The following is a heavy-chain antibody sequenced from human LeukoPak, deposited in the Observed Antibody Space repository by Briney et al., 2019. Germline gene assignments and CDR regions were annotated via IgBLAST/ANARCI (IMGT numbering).Heavy chain of an antibody. Sequence: PSQTLSLTCTVSGGSISSGSYYWSWIRQPAGKGLEWIGRIYTSGSTNYNPSLKSRVTISVDTSKNQFSLKLSSVTAADTAVYYCARGETGANWFDPWGQGTLVTVSS. J-gene: IGHJ5*02. CDR1: GGSISSGSYY. CDR2: IYTSGST. D-gene: IGHD1-26*01. V-gene: IGHV4-61*02. CDR3: ARGETGANWFDP.